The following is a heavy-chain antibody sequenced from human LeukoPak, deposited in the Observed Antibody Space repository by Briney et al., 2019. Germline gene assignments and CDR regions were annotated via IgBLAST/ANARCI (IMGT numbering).Heavy chain of an antibody. CDR2: ISAYNGNA. J-gene: IGHJ5*02. CDR1: CHTFTSYG. V-gene: IGHV1-18*01. Sequence: ASVKVSCNDACHTFTSYGISWVRQAPGQVREWMEWISAYNGNANYGQKLQGRVTMTTDTSTSTAYMELRSLRSDAAAVYYCARDNIVVVPAALVEWFDPWGQGTLVTVSS. D-gene: IGHD2-2*01. CDR3: ARDNIVVVPAALVEWFDP.